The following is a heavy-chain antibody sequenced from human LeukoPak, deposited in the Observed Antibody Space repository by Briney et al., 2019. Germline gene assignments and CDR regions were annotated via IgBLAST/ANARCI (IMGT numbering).Heavy chain of an antibody. CDR3: ARDFRSGHFDY. CDR1: GGSISSSNW. D-gene: IGHD6-25*01. J-gene: IGHJ4*02. V-gene: IGHV4-4*02. Sequence: SGTLSLTCAVSGGSISSSNWWSWVRQPPGKGLEWIGEIYHSGSTNYNPSLKSRVTISVDTSKNQFSLKLSSVTAADTAVYYCARDFRSGHFDYWGQGTLVTVSS. CDR2: IYHSGST.